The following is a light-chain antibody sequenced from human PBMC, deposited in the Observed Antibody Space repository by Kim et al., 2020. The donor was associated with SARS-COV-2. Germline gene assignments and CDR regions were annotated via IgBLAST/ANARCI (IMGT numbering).Light chain of an antibody. CDR2: GNS. Sequence: GVTIFCTGSSSNIGTGYDVHWYQQLPGTAPKLLIFGNSNRPSGVPDRFSGSKSGTSASLAITGLQAEDEADYYCQSYDNSLSAWVFGGGTKVTVL. CDR1: SSNIGTGYD. J-gene: IGLJ3*02. V-gene: IGLV1-40*01. CDR3: QSYDNSLSAWV.